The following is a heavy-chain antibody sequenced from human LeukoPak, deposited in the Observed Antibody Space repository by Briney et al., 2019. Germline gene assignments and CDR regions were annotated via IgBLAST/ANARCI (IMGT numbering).Heavy chain of an antibody. CDR2: ISWNSGSI. CDR1: GGSFSGYY. V-gene: IGHV3-9*01. D-gene: IGHD1-1*01. J-gene: IGHJ4*02. CDR3: AKDTPLQFDY. Sequence: LSLTCAVYGGSFSGYYWSWIRQPPGKGLEWVSGISWNSGSIGYADSVKGRFTISRDNAKNSLYLQMNSLRAEDTALYYCAKDTPLQFDYWGQGTLVTVSS.